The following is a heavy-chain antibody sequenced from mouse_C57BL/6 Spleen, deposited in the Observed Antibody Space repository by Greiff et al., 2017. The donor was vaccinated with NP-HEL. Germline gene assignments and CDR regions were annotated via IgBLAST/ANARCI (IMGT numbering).Heavy chain of an antibody. Sequence: QVQLQQPGAELVMPGASVKLSCKASGYTFTSYWMHWVKQRPGPGLEWIGEIDPSDSYTNYNQKFKGKSTLTVDKSSSTAYMQLSSLTSEDSAVFYCARLGDYAMDYWGQGTSVTVSS. V-gene: IGHV1-69*01. J-gene: IGHJ4*01. CDR1: GYTFTSYW. CDR3: ARLGDYAMDY. CDR2: IDPSDSYT.